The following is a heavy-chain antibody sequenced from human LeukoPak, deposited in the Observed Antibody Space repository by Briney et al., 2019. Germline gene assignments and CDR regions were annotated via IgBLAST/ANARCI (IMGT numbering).Heavy chain of an antibody. CDR3: ARLVTSYDYVWGSYSD. V-gene: IGHV5-51*01. CDR2: IYPGDSDT. Sequence: GESLKISCKGSGYSFTSYWIGWVRQMPGKGLEWMGIIYPGDSDTRYSPSFQGQVTLSADKSISTAYLQWSSLKASDTAMYYCARLVTSYDYVWGSYSDWGQGTLVTVSS. J-gene: IGHJ4*02. D-gene: IGHD3-16*01. CDR1: GYSFTSYW.